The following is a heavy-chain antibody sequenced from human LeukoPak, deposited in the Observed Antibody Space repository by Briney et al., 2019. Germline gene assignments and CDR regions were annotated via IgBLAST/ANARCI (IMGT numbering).Heavy chain of an antibody. CDR2: TSGRGGSR. Sequence: PGGSLRLSCAASGFTFKSHAMSWVRQAPGKGLEWVSATSGRGGSRFYADSVKGRFTISRDNSKNTLYLQMNSLRAEDTAVYYCARQSDSSGWYTALRYYYYGMDVWGQGTTVTVSS. D-gene: IGHD6-19*01. CDR1: GFTFKSHA. V-gene: IGHV3-23*01. CDR3: ARQSDSSGWYTALRYYYYGMDV. J-gene: IGHJ6*02.